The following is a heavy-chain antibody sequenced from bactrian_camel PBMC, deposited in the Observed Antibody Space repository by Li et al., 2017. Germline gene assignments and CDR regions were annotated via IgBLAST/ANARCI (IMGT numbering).Heavy chain of an antibody. Sequence: HVQLVESGGGLVQPGGSLRLSCAASGFTFSIYSMSWVRQAPRKGLEWVSSINEDGSYTVYADSVKGRFTISRDNAKNTLYLQLNSLKSEDTALYYCATPAEGNRISQYYYWGQGTQVTVS. D-gene: IGHD6*01. CDR1: GFTFSIYS. V-gene: IGHV3-2*01. J-gene: IGHJ4*01. CDR2: INEDGSYT. CDR3: ATPAEGNRISQYYY.